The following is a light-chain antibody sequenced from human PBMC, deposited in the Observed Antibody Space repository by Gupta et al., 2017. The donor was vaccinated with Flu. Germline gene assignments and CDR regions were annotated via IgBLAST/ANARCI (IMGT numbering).Light chain of an antibody. CDR3: QSADGRGSSVL. CDR1: DLSFQS. J-gene: IGLJ2*01. CDR2: RHH. V-gene: IGLV3-25*02. Sequence: SYELTQPPSVSVSPGQTATITCSGEDLSFQSTNWYQQKPGQAPVVVIFRHHERPSGIPARFSASSSRTLATLTISGVQAEDEADYFCQSADGRGSSVLFGGGTKLTVL.